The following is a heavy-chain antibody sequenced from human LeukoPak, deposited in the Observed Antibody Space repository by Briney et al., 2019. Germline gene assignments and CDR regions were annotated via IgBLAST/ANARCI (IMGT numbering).Heavy chain of an antibody. CDR2: IYYSGST. CDR3: ARYYDRSNYFDY. V-gene: IGHV4-59*08. D-gene: IGHD3-22*01. J-gene: IGHJ4*02. CDR1: GGSFSGYY. Sequence: SETLSLTCAVYGGSFSGYYWSWIRQPPGKGLEWIGYIYYSGSTIYNPSLKSRVTISVNTSKNQFSLKLSSVTAADTAVYYCARYYDRSNYFDYWGQGTLVTVSS.